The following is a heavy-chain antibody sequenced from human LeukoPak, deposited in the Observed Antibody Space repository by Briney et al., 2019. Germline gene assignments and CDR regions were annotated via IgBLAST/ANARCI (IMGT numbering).Heavy chain of an antibody. D-gene: IGHD3-9*01. J-gene: IGHJ4*02. CDR3: ASRGLRYFALYYFDY. CDR2: ISSSSSYI. CDR1: GFTFSSYS. Sequence: PGGPLRLSCAASGFTFSSYSMNWVRQAPGKGLEWVSSISSSSSYIYYADSVKGRFTISRDNAKNSLYLQMNSLRAEDTAVYYCASRGLRYFALYYFDYWGQGTLVTVSS. V-gene: IGHV3-21*01.